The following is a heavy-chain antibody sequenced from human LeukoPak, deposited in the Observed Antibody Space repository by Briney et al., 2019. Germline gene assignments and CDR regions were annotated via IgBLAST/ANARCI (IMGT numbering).Heavy chain of an antibody. CDR3: ARGESITIFGVVIIGYNWFDP. D-gene: IGHD3-3*01. Sequence: SETLSLTCAVYGGSFSGYYWSWIRQPPGKGLEWIGEINHSGSINYNPSLKSRVTISVDTSKNQFSLKLNSVTAADTAVYYCARGESITIFGVVIIGYNWFDPWGQGTLVTVSS. V-gene: IGHV4-34*01. J-gene: IGHJ5*02. CDR1: GGSFSGYY. CDR2: INHSGSI.